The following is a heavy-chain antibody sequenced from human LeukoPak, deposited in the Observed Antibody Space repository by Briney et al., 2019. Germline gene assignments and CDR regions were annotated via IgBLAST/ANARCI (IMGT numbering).Heavy chain of an antibody. CDR1: GYTFTSYG. V-gene: IGHV1-69*05. CDR2: IIPIFGTA. CDR3: AWEPDLDY. Sequence: SVKVSCKASGYTFTSYGISWVRQAPGQGLEWMGGIIPIFGTANYAQKFQGRVTITTDESTSTAYMELSSLRSEDTAVYYCAWEPDLDYWGQGTLVTVSS. J-gene: IGHJ4*02.